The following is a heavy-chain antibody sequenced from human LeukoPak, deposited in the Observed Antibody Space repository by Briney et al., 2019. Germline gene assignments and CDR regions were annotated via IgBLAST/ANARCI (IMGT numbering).Heavy chain of an antibody. V-gene: IGHV4-34*01. CDR1: GGSFSGYY. Sequence: SETLSLTCAVYGGSFSGYYWSWIRQPPGKGLEWIGEINHSGSTYYNSSLKSRLTISADTSKNQFSLKLSSVTAADTAVYYCARDRNYYDSSGYYYVDAFDIWGQGTMVTVSS. CDR2: INHSGST. CDR3: ARDRNYYDSSGYYYVDAFDI. J-gene: IGHJ3*02. D-gene: IGHD3-22*01.